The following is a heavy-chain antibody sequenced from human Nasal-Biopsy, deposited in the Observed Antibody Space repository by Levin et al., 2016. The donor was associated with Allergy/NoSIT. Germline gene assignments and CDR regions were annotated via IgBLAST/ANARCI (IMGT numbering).Heavy chain of an antibody. J-gene: IGHJ3*02. V-gene: IGHV3-73*01. CDR2: IATKPNNYAT. Sequence: GESLKISCKASGFSFSGSAVHWVRQASGKGLEWIARIATKPNNYATGILESVRGRFTISRDDSKTSALLHMSSLKSDDTGMYYCTFCSGVTCRYGDAVDIWGHGTMVTVSS. D-gene: IGHD2-15*01. CDR3: TFCSGVTCRYGDAVDI. CDR1: GFSFSGSA.